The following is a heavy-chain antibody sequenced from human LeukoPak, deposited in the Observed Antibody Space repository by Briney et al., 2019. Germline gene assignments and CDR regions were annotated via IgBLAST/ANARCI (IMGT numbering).Heavy chain of an antibody. V-gene: IGHV3-53*01. Sequence: GGSLRLSCATSDLTVSDYYMSWVRQAPGRGLEWVSVISNGGVTYYADSGKGRFTISRDDSNDTVYLQMNNVRPEDTAVYYCGGSGSYYTPSYYWGQGTLVTVSS. D-gene: IGHD3-10*01. CDR1: DLTVSDYY. CDR2: ISNGGVT. J-gene: IGHJ4*02. CDR3: GGSGSYYTPSYY.